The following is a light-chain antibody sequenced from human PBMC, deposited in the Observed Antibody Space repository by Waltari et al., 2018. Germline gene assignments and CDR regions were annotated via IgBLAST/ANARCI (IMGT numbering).Light chain of an antibody. J-gene: IGKJ1*01. CDR3: MQALQTPWT. CDR1: QSLLHRNGYNY. Sequence: DIVMTQSPLSLPVTPGEPASIPCRSSQSLLHRNGYNYLDWYLQKPGQSPQLLIYLGSNRASGVPDRFSGSGSGTDFTLKISRVEAEDVGVYYCMQALQTPWTFGQGTKVEIK. V-gene: IGKV2-28*01. CDR2: LGS.